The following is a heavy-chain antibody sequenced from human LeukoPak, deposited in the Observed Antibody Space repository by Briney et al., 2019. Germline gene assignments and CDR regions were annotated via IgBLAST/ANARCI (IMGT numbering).Heavy chain of an antibody. Sequence: GSLRLSCAASGFTFSSYALSWVRQAPGKGLEWVSAVSGSGGSTYYADSVKGRFTISRDNSKNTLYLQMNSLRAEDTAVYYCAKDPVIAAAGHIQDYWGQGTLVTVSS. CDR1: GFTFSSYA. D-gene: IGHD6-13*01. CDR3: AKDPVIAAAGHIQDY. J-gene: IGHJ4*02. V-gene: IGHV3-23*01. CDR2: VSGSGGST.